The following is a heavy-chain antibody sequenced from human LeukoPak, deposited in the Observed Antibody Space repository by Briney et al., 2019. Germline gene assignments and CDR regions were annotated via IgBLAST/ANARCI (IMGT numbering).Heavy chain of an antibody. J-gene: IGHJ6*03. V-gene: IGHV3-48*03. CDR2: ISSSGSTI. CDR3: ARVELAPYYYYMDV. CDR1: GFSISSYE. D-gene: IGHD1-7*01. Sequence: GGSLRLSCAASGFSISSYEMNWVRQAPGKGLEWVSYISSSGSTIYYADSVKGRFTISRDNAKNSLHLQMNSLRAEDTAVYYCARVELAPYYYYMDVWGKGTTVTVSS.